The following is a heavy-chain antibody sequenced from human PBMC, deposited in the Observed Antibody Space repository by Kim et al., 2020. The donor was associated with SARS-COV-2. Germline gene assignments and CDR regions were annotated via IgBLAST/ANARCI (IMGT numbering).Heavy chain of an antibody. CDR2: ISWNSGSI. CDR3: AKDIPRLGAVAGTGFDY. Sequence: GGSLRLSCAASGFTFDDYAMHWVRQAPGKGLEWVSGISWNSGSIGYADSVKGRFTISRDNAKNSLYLQMNSLRAEDTALYYCAKDIPRLGAVAGTGFDYWGQGTLVTVSS. V-gene: IGHV3-9*01. J-gene: IGHJ4*02. CDR1: GFTFDDYA. D-gene: IGHD6-19*01.